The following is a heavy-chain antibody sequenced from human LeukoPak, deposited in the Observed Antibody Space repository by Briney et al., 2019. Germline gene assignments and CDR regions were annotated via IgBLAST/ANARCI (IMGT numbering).Heavy chain of an antibody. Sequence: SETPSLTCTVSGGSISSYYWSWIRQPAGKGLEWIGRIYTSGSTNYNPSLKSRVTMSVDTSKNQFSLKLSSVTAADTAVYYCARVKLYGDYSGPRRDWFDPWGQGTLVTVSS. CDR3: ARVKLYGDYSGPRRDWFDP. J-gene: IGHJ5*02. CDR2: IYTSGST. CDR1: GGSISSYY. V-gene: IGHV4-4*07. D-gene: IGHD4-17*01.